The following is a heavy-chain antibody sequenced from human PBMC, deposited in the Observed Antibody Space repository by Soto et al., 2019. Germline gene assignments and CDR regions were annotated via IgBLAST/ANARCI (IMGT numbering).Heavy chain of an antibody. CDR2: IIPIFGTA. CDR1: GGTFSSYA. D-gene: IGHD3-22*01. Sequence: QVQLVQSGAEVKKPGSSVKVSCKASGGTFSSYAISWVRQAPGQGLEWMGGIIPIFGTANYAQKFQGRVTITADKSTSTAYMELSSLRSEDTAVYYCAVMAYDSSGYYNYYYYGMDVWGQGTTVTVSS. CDR3: AVMAYDSSGYYNYYYYGMDV. J-gene: IGHJ6*02. V-gene: IGHV1-69*06.